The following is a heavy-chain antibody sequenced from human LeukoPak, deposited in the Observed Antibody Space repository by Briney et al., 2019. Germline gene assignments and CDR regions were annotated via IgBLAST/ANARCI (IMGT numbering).Heavy chain of an antibody. CDR3: ARWDSSGFWSGYTYYFDY. J-gene: IGHJ4*02. D-gene: IGHD3-3*01. Sequence: GGSLRLSCAASGFSFSIYSMNWVRQAPGKGLEWVSSISSSSSYMYYADSVKGRFTISRDNANNSLYLQMNSLRAEDTAVCYCARWDSSGFWSGYTYYFDYWGQGTLVTVSS. CDR1: GFSFSIYS. CDR2: ISSSSSYM. V-gene: IGHV3-21*01.